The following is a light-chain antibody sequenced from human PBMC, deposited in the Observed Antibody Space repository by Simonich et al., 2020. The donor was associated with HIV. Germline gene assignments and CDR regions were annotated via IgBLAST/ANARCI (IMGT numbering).Light chain of an antibody. CDR3: QQFNSYPVT. V-gene: IGKV1-39*01. Sequence: DIQMTQSPSSLSASVGDRVTITCRASQSISNYLNWYQQKPGKAPKLLIYAASSLQSGVPSRFSGSGSGTEFTLTISSLQPEDFATYYCQQFNSYPVTFGPGTKVDIK. CDR2: AAS. CDR1: QSISNY. J-gene: IGKJ3*01.